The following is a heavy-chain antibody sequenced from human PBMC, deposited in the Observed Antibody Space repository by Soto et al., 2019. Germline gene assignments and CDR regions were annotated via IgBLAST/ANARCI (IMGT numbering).Heavy chain of an antibody. V-gene: IGHV1-69*01. D-gene: IGHD1-26*01. Sequence: QVQLVQSGAELKKPGSSVTVSCQASGGTFKTFGVSWVRQAPGQGLQWMGGIIPLLRTTDYAQNFQGRISISADESTNTVFRELTSLRSEDTAVYYCARDVLGGWVEKTYRAFDIWGQGTLVAVSS. CDR3: ARDVLGGWVEKTYRAFDI. CDR1: GGTFKTFG. J-gene: IGHJ3*02. CDR2: IIPLLRTT.